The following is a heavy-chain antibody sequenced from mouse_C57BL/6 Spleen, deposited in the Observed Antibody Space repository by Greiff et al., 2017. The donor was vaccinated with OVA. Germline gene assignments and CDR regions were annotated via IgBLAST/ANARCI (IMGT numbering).Heavy chain of an antibody. V-gene: IGHV1-80*01. CDR2: IYPGDGDT. D-gene: IGHD2-3*01. J-gene: IGHJ3*01. CDR1: GYAFSSYW. Sequence: QVQLQQSGAELVKPGASVKISCKASGYAFSSYWMNWVKQRPGKGLEWIGQIYPGDGDTNYNGKFKGKATLTADKSSSTAYMQLSSLTSEDSAVYFCAKEDDGYPSWFADWGQGTLVTVSA. CDR3: AKEDDGYPSWFAD.